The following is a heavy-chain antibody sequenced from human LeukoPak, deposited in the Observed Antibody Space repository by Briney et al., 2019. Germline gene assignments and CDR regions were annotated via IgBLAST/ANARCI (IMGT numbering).Heavy chain of an antibody. D-gene: IGHD1-14*01. CDR2: IYPGDSDT. J-gene: IGHJ4*02. CDR1: GYSFSNYW. CDR3: ARQGGGIRRNYFDY. Sequence: GESLKISCEGSGYSFSNYWIGWVRQMPGKGLEWMGVIYPGDSDTRYSPSFQGQVTISADKSISTAYLQWSSLKASDTAMYYCARQGGGIRRNYFDYWGQGTLITVSS. V-gene: IGHV5-51*01.